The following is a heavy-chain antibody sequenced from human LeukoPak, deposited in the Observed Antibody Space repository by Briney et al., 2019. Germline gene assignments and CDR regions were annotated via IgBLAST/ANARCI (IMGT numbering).Heavy chain of an antibody. D-gene: IGHD3-22*01. J-gene: IGHJ4*02. CDR1: GGSISYYY. CDR3: ARTNDDSRGYYIRY. Sequence: SETLSLTCTVSGGSISYYYWSWIRQPPGKGREWIGYIYYSGSTNYNPSLKSRVTISVDTSKNQFSLKLSSVTAADTAVYYCARTNDDSRGYYIRYWGQGTLVTASS. CDR2: IYYSGST. V-gene: IGHV4-59*01.